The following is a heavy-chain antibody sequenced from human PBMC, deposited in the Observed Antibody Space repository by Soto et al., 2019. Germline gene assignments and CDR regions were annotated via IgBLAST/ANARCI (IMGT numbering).Heavy chain of an antibody. CDR2: ISYDGSNK. Sequence: GGSLRLSCAASGFTFSSYGMHWVRQAPGKGLEWVAVISYDGSNKYYADSVKGRFTISRDNSKNTLYLQMNSLRAEDTAVYYCAKDWNYYDSSGYPALFDYWGQATLVTVSS. D-gene: IGHD3-22*01. CDR1: GFTFSSYG. J-gene: IGHJ4*02. V-gene: IGHV3-30*18. CDR3: AKDWNYYDSSGYPALFDY.